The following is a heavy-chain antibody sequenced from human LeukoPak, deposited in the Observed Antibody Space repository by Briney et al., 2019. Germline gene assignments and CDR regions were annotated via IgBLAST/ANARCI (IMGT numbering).Heavy chain of an antibody. CDR2: ISSSSSTI. J-gene: IGHJ4*02. Sequence: PGGSLRLSCAASGFTFSSYSMNWVRQAPGRGLERVSYISSSSSTIYYADSVKGRFTISRDNAKNSLYLQMNSLRAEDTAVYYCFTTVTGYWGQGTLVTVSS. CDR1: GFTFSSYS. V-gene: IGHV3-48*01. D-gene: IGHD4-17*01. CDR3: FTTVTGY.